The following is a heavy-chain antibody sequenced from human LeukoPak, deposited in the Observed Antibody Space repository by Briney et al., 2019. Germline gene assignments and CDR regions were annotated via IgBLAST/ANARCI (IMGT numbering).Heavy chain of an antibody. D-gene: IGHD2-2*01. J-gene: IGHJ6*02. V-gene: IGHV1-69*01. Sequence: SVKVSCKASGGTFSSYAISWVRQAPGQGLEWMGGIIPIFGTANYAQKFQGRVTITADESTSTAYMELSSLRSEDTAVYYCASSIVVVPAAVPLGYYGMDVWGQGTTVIVSS. CDR2: IIPIFGTA. CDR3: ASSIVVVPAAVPLGYYGMDV. CDR1: GGTFSSYA.